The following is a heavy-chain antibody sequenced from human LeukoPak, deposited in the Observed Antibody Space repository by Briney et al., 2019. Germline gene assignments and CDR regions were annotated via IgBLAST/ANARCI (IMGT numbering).Heavy chain of an antibody. V-gene: IGHV3-30*02. Sequence: PGGSLRLSCAASGFTFSSYGMHWVRQAPGKGLEWVAFIRYDGSNKYYADFVKGRFTISRDNSKNTLYLQMNSLRAEDTAVYYCAKIGVGANWFDPWGQGTLVTVSS. J-gene: IGHJ5*02. CDR3: AKIGVGANWFDP. CDR1: GFTFSSYG. CDR2: IRYDGSNK. D-gene: IGHD1-26*01.